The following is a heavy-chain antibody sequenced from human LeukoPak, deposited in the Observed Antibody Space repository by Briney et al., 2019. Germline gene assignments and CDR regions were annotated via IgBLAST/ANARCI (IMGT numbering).Heavy chain of an antibody. CDR1: GFTFSSHA. Sequence: GGSLRLSCAASGFTFSSHALTWVRQAPGKGLEWVSAISVSGDATYYVDSVKGRSTISRDNSKNTVYLQMNSLRPEDTALYYCARLKNPTGPYYGMDVWGQGTTVTVSS. J-gene: IGHJ6*02. D-gene: IGHD3-10*01. V-gene: IGHV3-23*01. CDR3: ARLKNPTGPYYGMDV. CDR2: ISVSGDAT.